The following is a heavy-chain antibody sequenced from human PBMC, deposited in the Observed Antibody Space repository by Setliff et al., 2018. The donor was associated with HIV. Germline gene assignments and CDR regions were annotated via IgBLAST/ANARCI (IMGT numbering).Heavy chain of an antibody. CDR3: ARISQLLDCAMDV. D-gene: IGHD6-13*01. Sequence: SETLSLTCTVPGDFISSDYYWGWIRQVPGKGLEWIGNAYYSGNTYYNPSLKSRVTISVDTSKNQLSLKLTSVTAADTAVYYCARISQLLDCAMDVWGQGTTVTVSS. V-gene: IGHV4-38-2*02. CDR2: AYYSGNT. CDR1: GDFISSDYY. J-gene: IGHJ6*02.